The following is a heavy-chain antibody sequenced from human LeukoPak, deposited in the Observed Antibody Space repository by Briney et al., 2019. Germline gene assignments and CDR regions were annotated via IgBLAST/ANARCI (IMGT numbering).Heavy chain of an antibody. J-gene: IGHJ3*02. Sequence: PGGSLRLSCAASGFTFSNAWMNWVRQAPGKGLEWVGRIKSKTDGGTTDYAAPVKGRFTISRDDSKNTLYLQMNSLRAEDTAVYYCARDFRAGGVTSKAFDIWGQGTMVTVSS. CDR1: GFTFSNAW. CDR2: IKSKTDGGTT. D-gene: IGHD3-16*01. CDR3: ARDFRAGGVTSKAFDI. V-gene: IGHV3-15*07.